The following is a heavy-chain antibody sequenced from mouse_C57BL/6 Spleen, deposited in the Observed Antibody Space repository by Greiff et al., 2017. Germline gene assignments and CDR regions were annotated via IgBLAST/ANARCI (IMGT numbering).Heavy chain of an antibody. CDR2: IDPSDSET. CDR3: ARNDYDGAY. V-gene: IGHV1-52*01. CDR1: GYTFTSYW. Sequence: QVQLQQPGAELVRPGSSVKLSCKASGYTFTSYWMHWVKQRPIQGLEWIGNIDPSDSETHYNQKFKDKATLTVDKSSSTAYMQLSSLTSADSAVYYCARNDYDGAYWGHGTLVTVSA. J-gene: IGHJ3*01. D-gene: IGHD2-4*01.